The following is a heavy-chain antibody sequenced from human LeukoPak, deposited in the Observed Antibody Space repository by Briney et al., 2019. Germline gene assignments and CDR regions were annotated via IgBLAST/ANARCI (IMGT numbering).Heavy chain of an antibody. CDR3: AKGDFTHRGIQLWLAYFDY. CDR2: ISYDGSNK. D-gene: IGHD5-18*01. CDR1: GFTFSSYG. Sequence: GRSLRLSCAASGFTFSSYGMHWVRQAPGKGLEWVAVISYDGSNKYYADSVKGRFTISRDNSKNTLYLQMNGLRAEDTAVYYCAKGDFTHRGIQLWLAYFDYWGQGTLVTVSS. J-gene: IGHJ4*02. V-gene: IGHV3-30*18.